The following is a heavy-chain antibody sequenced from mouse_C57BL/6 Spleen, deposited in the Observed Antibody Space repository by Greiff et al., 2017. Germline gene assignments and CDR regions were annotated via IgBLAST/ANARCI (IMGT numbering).Heavy chain of an antibody. V-gene: IGHV1-22*01. J-gene: IGHJ4*01. CDR1: GYTFTDYN. Sequence: EVKVVESGPELVKPGASVKMSCKASGYTFTDYNMHWVKQSHGKSLEWIGYINPNNGGTSYNQKFKGKATLTVNKSSSTAYMELRSLTSEDSAVYYCARLYDGYYGDYAMDYWGQGTSVTVSS. CDR2: INPNNGGT. CDR3: ARLYDGYYGDYAMDY. D-gene: IGHD2-3*01.